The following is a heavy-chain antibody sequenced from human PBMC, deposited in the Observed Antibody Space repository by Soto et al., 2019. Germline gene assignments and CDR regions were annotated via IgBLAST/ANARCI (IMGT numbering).Heavy chain of an antibody. V-gene: IGHV1-69*13. J-gene: IGHJ3*02. CDR3: AREALGTMVRGVIITLAFDI. Sequence: PSVKVSCKASGCTFSSYAINWVRQAPGQGLEWMGGIIPIFGTANYAQKFQGRVTITADESTSTAYMELSSLRSEDTAVYYCAREALGTMVRGVIITLAFDIWGQGTMVTVSS. D-gene: IGHD3-10*01. CDR2: IIPIFGTA. CDR1: GCTFSSYA.